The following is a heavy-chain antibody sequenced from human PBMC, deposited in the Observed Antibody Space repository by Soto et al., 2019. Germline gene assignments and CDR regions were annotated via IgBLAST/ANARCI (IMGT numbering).Heavy chain of an antibody. CDR2: IIPIFGTA. CDR3: AGGKDYFYYYYGMDV. V-gene: IGHV1-69*01. CDR1: GGTFSSYA. Sequence: SVKVSCRASGGTFSSYAIRWLRQVPGKGLEWMGGIIPIFGTANYAQKFQGRVTITADESTSTAYMELSSLRSEDTAVYFCAGGKDYFYYYYGMDVWGQGTTVTV. J-gene: IGHJ6*02. D-gene: IGHD4-17*01.